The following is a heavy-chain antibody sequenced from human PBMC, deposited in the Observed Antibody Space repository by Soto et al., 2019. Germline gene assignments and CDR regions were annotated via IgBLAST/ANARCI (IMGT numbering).Heavy chain of an antibody. D-gene: IGHD3-3*01. CDR3: AKDPSYDFWSGSRFDP. J-gene: IGHJ5*02. V-gene: IGHV3-23*01. Sequence: LXLSCAASRFTLSSYSMSWVRQAPRKGLEWVSAISGSGGSTYYADSVKGRFTISRDNSKNTLYLHMNSLRAEDTAVYYCAKDPSYDFWSGSRFDPWGQGTLVTVSS. CDR2: ISGSGGST. CDR1: RFTLSSYS.